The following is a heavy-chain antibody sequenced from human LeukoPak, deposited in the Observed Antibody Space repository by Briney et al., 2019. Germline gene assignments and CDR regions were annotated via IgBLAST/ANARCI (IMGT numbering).Heavy chain of an antibody. CDR2: IYYSGST. D-gene: IGHD6-19*01. V-gene: IGHV4-59*12. CDR1: GGSISSYY. CDR3: ARDRYSSGWYEY. Sequence: PSETLSLTCTVSGGSISSYYWSWIRQPPGKGLEWIGYIYYSGSTNYNPFLKSRVTMSVDTSKNQFSLKLSSVTAADTAVYYCARDRYSSGWYEYWGQGTLVTVSS. J-gene: IGHJ4*02.